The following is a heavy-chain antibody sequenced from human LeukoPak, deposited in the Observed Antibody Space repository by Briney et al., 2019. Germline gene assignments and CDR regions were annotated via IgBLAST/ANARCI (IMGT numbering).Heavy chain of an antibody. CDR3: AKDVGKWESLHFFDY. Sequence: GGSLRLSCLTSGFTLSTNAMSWVRQAPGKGLEWISGISGSGASTYYADSVKGRFTISRDDSRNTLYQQMNSLRGDDTAVYYCAKDVGKWESLHFFDYWGQGTLVTVSS. V-gene: IGHV3-23*01. CDR1: GFTLSTNA. CDR2: ISGSGAST. D-gene: IGHD1-26*01. J-gene: IGHJ4*02.